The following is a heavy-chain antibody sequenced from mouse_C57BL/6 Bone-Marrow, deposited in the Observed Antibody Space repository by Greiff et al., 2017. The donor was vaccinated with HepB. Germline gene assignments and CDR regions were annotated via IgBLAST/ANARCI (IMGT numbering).Heavy chain of an antibody. CDR1: GISITTGNYR. CDR3: AREGNYYGSSYGGFFDY. CDR2: IYYSGTI. V-gene: IGHV3-5*01. J-gene: IGHJ2*01. D-gene: IGHD1-1*01. Sequence: EVKLVESGPGLVKPSQTVFLTCTVTGISITTGNYRWSWIRQFPGNKLEWIGYIYYSGTITYNPSLTSRTTITRDTPKNQFFLEMNSLTAEDTATYYCAREGNYYGSSYGGFFDYWGQGTTLTVSS.